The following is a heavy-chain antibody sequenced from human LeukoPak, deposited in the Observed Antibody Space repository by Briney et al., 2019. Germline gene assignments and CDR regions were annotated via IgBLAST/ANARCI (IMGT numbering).Heavy chain of an antibody. V-gene: IGHV3-7*01. Sequence: GGSLRLACAASGFTFSSYWMSWVRQAPGKGLEWVANIKQDGSEKYYVDSVKGRFTISRDNAKNSLFLQMNSLTAEDTAVYYCARGGGAYQMPSRSYFDYWAREPWSPSPQ. CDR3: ARGGGAYQMPSRSYFDY. CDR2: IKQDGSEK. CDR1: GFTFSSYW. D-gene: IGHD2-2*01. J-gene: IGHJ4*02.